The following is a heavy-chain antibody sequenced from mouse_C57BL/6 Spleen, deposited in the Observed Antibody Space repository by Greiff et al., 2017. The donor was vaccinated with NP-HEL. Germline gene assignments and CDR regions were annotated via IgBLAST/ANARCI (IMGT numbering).Heavy chain of an antibody. V-gene: IGHV1-62-2*01. CDR3: ARHEDRGYGSSSYYAMDY. CDR1: GYTFTEYT. D-gene: IGHD1-1*01. CDR2: FYPGSGSI. Sequence: QVQLQQSGAELVKPGASVKLSCKASGYTFTEYTIHWVKQRSGQGLEWIGWFYPGSGSIKYNEKFKDKATLTADKSSSTVYMELSRLTSEDSAVYFRARHEDRGYGSSSYYAMDYWGQGTSVTVSS. J-gene: IGHJ4*01.